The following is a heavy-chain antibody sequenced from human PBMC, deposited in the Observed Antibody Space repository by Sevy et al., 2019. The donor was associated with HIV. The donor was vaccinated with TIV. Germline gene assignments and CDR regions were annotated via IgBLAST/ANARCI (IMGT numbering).Heavy chain of an antibody. D-gene: IGHD3-22*01. V-gene: IGHV3-23*01. J-gene: IGHJ4*02. CDR1: GFTFTEFV. CDR3: AKDVVGGYYDSGGYSDH. CDR2: INSGGGST. Sequence: GGSLRLSCAASGFTFTEFVMSWVRQSPGKGLEWVSTINSGGGSTYYADSVKGRFTISRDNSQNTLDLQMNSLRAEDTAVYYCAKDVVGGYYDSGGYSDHWGQGTLVTVSS.